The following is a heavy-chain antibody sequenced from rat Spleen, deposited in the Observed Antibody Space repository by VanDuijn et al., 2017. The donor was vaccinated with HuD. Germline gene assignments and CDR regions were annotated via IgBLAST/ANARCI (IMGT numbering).Heavy chain of an antibody. CDR3: AKDKGEYNNLFDY. CDR2: ISTGGGST. CDR1: GFTFSNYD. D-gene: IGHD1-10*01. J-gene: IGHJ2*01. V-gene: IGHV5-27*01. Sequence: EVQLVESGGGLVQPGRSLKLSCAASGFTFSNYDMAWVRQAPTKGLEWVASISTGGGSTYYRDSVKGRFTISRDNAKSTLYLQMDSLRSEDTATYYCAKDKGEYNNLFDYWGQGVMVTVTS.